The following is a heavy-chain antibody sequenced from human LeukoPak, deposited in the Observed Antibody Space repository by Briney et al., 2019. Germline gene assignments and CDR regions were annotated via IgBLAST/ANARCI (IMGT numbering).Heavy chain of an antibody. CDR2: ISGSGGST. CDR1: GFTFSSYA. D-gene: IGHD3-22*01. Sequence: GGSLRLSCAASGFTFSSYAMSWVRQAPGEGLGWVSAISGSGGSTYYADSVKGRFTISRDNSKNTLYLQMNSLRAEDTAVYYCAKPYYYDSSGYLPEYFQHWGQGTLVTVSS. V-gene: IGHV3-23*01. CDR3: AKPYYYDSSGYLPEYFQH. J-gene: IGHJ1*01.